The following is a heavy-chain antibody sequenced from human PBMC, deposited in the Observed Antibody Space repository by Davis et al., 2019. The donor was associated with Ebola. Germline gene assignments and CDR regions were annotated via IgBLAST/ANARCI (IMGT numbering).Heavy chain of an antibody. J-gene: IGHJ5*01. Sequence: SETLSLTCSVSGASISDNNFWGWVRQSPGKGLEWIVNINSRGDTYYNPSLRSRVTISVDTSKNQFSLKVESVSAADTAVCFCARNHNGGWFDSWGQGTLVTVSS. V-gene: IGHV4-39*01. CDR2: INSRGDT. CDR3: ARNHNGGWFDS. D-gene: IGHD4-23*01. CDR1: GASISDNNF.